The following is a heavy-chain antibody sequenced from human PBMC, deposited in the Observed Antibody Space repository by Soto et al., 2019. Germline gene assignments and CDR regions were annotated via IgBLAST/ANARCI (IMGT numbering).Heavy chain of an antibody. CDR2: MNPNSGNT. V-gene: IGHV1-8*01. D-gene: IGHD2-2*02. CDR1: GYTFTSYD. CDR3: PGGFDY. J-gene: IGHJ4*02. Sequence: QVQLVQSGAEVKKPGASVKVSCKASGYTFTSYDINWVRQATGQGLEWMGWMNPNSGNTGYAQKVQARVTMTRHTSISTAYMELGSLRSEDIYPSVTPGGFDYWGQGALVTVSS.